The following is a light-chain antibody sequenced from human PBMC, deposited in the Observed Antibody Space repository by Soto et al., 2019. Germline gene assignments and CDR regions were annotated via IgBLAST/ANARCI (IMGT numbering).Light chain of an antibody. CDR2: EVT. Sequence: QSALTQPASVSGSPGQSITISCTGTSSDVGAYNFVSWYQQHPGKAPKLMIYEVTNRASGVSNRFSGSKSGNTASLTISGLQAEDETDYYCSSYTSRSTLVFGGGTKLTVL. CDR3: SSYTSRSTLV. CDR1: SSDVGAYNF. J-gene: IGLJ3*02. V-gene: IGLV2-14*01.